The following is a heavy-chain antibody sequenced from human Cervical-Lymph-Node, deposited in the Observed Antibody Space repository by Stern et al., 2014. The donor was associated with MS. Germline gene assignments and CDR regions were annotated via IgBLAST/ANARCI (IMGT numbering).Heavy chain of an antibody. CDR1: GGSVNTGGYY. J-gene: IGHJ4*02. Sequence: VQLEESGPGLVKPSQTLSLTCTVSGGSVNTGGYYWTWIRQPAGKGLEWIGRIFSSGDTNSNPSLRGRATISGDTPKNQFPRKLDSVTAADTAAYYCAREGNFLRYYIDYWGQGTLVTVSS. D-gene: IGHD1-7*01. V-gene: IGHV4-61*02. CDR3: AREGNFLRYYIDY. CDR2: IFSSGDT.